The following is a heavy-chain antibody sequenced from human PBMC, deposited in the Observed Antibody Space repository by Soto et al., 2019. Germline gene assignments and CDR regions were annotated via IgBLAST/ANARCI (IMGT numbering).Heavy chain of an antibody. CDR2: INHSGST. V-gene: IGHV4-34*01. D-gene: IGHD3-10*01. J-gene: IGHJ4*02. CDR3: ATMGY. CDR1: GVSFSGYY. Sequence: SETLSLTCAVYGVSFSGYYWSWIRQPPGKGLEWIGEINHSGSTNYNPSLKSRVTISVDTSKNQFSLKLSSVTAADTAVYYCATMGYWGQGTLVTVS.